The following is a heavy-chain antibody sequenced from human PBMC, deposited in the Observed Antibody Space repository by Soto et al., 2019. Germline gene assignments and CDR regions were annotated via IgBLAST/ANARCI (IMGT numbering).Heavy chain of an antibody. Sequence: QVQLVESGGGVVQPGRSLRLSCAASGFTFSSYGMHWVRQAPGKGLEWVAVIWYDGSNKYYADSVKGRFTISRDNSKNTLYLQMNSLRAEDTAVYYCARDGPSGRYYFEYSGQGSLVTASS. D-gene: IGHD3-3*01. CDR1: GFTFSSYG. J-gene: IGHJ4*02. V-gene: IGHV3-33*01. CDR3: ARDGPSGRYYFEY. CDR2: IWYDGSNK.